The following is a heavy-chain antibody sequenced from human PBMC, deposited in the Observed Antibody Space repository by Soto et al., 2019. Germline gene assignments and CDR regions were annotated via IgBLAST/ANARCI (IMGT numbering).Heavy chain of an antibody. J-gene: IGHJ6*02. Sequence: EVQLVESGGGLVQPGGSLRISCAASGFTFSGYWMHWVRQAPGKGLVWVSRIKSDGSTTNYADSVKGRFTMSRDNAKNTLYLQMNSLRDEDTAVYYRARGNSGMDVWGQGTTVTVYS. V-gene: IGHV3-74*01. CDR1: GFTFSGYW. CDR2: IKSDGSTT. CDR3: ARGNSGMDV.